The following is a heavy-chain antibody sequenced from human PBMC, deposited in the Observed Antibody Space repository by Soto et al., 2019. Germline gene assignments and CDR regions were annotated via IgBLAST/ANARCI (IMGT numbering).Heavy chain of an antibody. CDR2: IKRRSDGGAA. Sequence: EVQLVESGGGLVKTGGSLRLSCEASGLTFSNAWLTWVRQAPGKGLEWVGSIKRRSDGGAAEYAAPVKDRFTISRDDSKTTFYLQMNSLTTEDTAVYYCTSTLALWGQGTLVTVSS. CDR3: TSTLAL. J-gene: IGHJ4*02. CDR1: GLTFSNAW. V-gene: IGHV3-15*01.